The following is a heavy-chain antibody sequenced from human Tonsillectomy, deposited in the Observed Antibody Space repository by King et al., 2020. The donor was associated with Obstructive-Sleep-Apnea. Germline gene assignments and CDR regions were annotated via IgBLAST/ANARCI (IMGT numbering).Heavy chain of an antibody. J-gene: IGHJ4*02. V-gene: IGHV3-15*01. CDR1: GFTFSNAW. CDR2: IKSKTDGGTT. CDR3: TTDRRYFDWLLPFDY. Sequence: VQLVESGGGLVKPGGSLRLSCAASGFTFSNAWMSWVRQAPGKGLEWVGRIKSKTDGGTTDYAAPVKGRFTISRDDSKNKLYLQMNSLKTEDTAVYCFTTDRRYFDWLLPFDYWGQGTLVTVSS. D-gene: IGHD3-9*01.